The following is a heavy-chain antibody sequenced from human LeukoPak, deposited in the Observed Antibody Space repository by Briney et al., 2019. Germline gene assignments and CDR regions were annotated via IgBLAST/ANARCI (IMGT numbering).Heavy chain of an antibody. CDR2: ISSSSYI. V-gene: IGHV3-21*01. CDR3: ARDKAVAGQSLRADV. D-gene: IGHD6-19*01. Sequence: GALRLSCAASGFTFSSYSMNWVRQAPGKGLEWVSSISSSSYIYYADSVMGRFTISRDNAKNSLYLQMHSLRAEDTAVYYCARDKAVAGQSLRADVWGKGTTVTVSS. J-gene: IGHJ6*04. CDR1: GFTFSSYS.